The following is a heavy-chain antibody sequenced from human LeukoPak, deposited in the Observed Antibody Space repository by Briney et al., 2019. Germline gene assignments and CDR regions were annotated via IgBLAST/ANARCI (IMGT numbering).Heavy chain of an antibody. D-gene: IGHD3-3*01. Sequence: PSETLSLTCLVNNGSFTEYFWSWIRQPPGKGLEWIGEVYHSGSTNYNPSLKSRLSISADMSKKQFSLKLNSVTAADTAVYYCAREKFLGRLTRVLDTWGQGTLVTVSS. CDR2: VYHSGST. CDR1: NGSFTEYF. V-gene: IGHV4-34*01. J-gene: IGHJ5*02. CDR3: AREKFLGRLTRVLDT.